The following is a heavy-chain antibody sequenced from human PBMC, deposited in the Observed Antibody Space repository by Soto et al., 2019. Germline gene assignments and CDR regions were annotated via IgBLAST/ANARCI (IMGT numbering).Heavy chain of an antibody. CDR3: AKGAVAVAVDAFDI. V-gene: IGHV3-21*04. Sequence: GGSLRLSCAASGFTFSSYSMNWVRQAPGKGLEWVSSISSSSSYIYYADSVKGRFTISRDNSKNTLYLQMNSLRAEDTAVYYCAKGAVAVAVDAFDIWGQGTMVTVSS. D-gene: IGHD6-19*01. CDR2: ISSSSSYI. J-gene: IGHJ3*02. CDR1: GFTFSSYS.